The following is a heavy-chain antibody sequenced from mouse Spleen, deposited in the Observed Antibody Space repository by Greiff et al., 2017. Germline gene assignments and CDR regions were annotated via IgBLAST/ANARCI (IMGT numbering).Heavy chain of an antibody. J-gene: IGHJ4*01. D-gene: IGHD5-1-1*01. CDR3: AKKYTYYAMDY. CDR2: IYPGSGST. V-gene: IGHV1-55*01. Sequence: QVQLKQPGAELVKPGASVKMSCKASGYTFTSYWITWVKQRPGQGLEWIGDIYPGSGSTNYNEKFKSKATLTVDTSSSTAYMQLSSLTSEDSAVYYCAKKYTYYAMDYWGQGTSVTVSS. CDR1: GYTFTSYW.